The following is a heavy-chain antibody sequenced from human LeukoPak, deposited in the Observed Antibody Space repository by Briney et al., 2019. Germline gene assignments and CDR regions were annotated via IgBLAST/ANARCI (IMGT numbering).Heavy chain of an antibody. V-gene: IGHV1-2*02. CDR2: INPNSGGT. D-gene: IGHD6-13*01. CDR1: GYTFTAYY. J-gene: IGHJ4*02. CDR3: ARIGAGSSRDY. Sequence: ASVKVSCKASGYTFTAYYMHWVRQAPGQGLEWMGWINPNSGGTNYAQKFQGRVTVTRDTSINTAYMELSRLRSDDTAVYYCARIGAGSSRDYWGQGTLVTVSS.